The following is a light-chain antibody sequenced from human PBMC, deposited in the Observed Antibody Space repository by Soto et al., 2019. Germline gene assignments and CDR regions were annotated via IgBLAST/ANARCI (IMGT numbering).Light chain of an antibody. Sequence: QSVLTQPASVSGSPGQSITISCTGTSSDVGGYNYVSWYQQHPGKAPKLMIYDVSNRPSGVSNRFSGSKSGNTASLTLSGLQPEDEADYYCSSYRSSSTPVVFGGGTKVTVL. CDR1: SSDVGGYNY. V-gene: IGLV2-14*01. J-gene: IGLJ2*01. CDR2: DVS. CDR3: SSYRSSSTPVV.